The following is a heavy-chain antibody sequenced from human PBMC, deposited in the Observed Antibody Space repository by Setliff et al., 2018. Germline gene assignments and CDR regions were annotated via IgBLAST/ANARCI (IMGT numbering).Heavy chain of an antibody. J-gene: IGHJ3*02. D-gene: IGHD6-19*01. CDR2: IYPGDSDT. CDR3: ARQAVAGSDAFDI. V-gene: IGHV5-51*01. Sequence: HGASLKISCKGSGYSFTSYWIGWVRQMPGKGLEWMGIIYPGDSDTRYSPSFQGQVTISADKSISTAYLQWSSLKASDTAMYYCARQAVAGSDAFDIWGQGTMVTVSS. CDR1: GYSFTSYW.